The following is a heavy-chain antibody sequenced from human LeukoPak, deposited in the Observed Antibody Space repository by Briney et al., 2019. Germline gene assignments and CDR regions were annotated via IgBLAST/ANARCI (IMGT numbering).Heavy chain of an antibody. J-gene: IGHJ3*02. Sequence: ASVKVSCKASGYTFTSYGISWVRQAPGQGLEWMGWISAYNGNTNYAQKLQGRVTMTTDTSTSTAYMELRSLRSDDTAVYYCAREVYYDSSGYWDAFDIWGQGTMVTVSS. D-gene: IGHD3-22*01. V-gene: IGHV1-18*01. CDR1: GYTFTSYG. CDR2: ISAYNGNT. CDR3: AREVYYDSSGYWDAFDI.